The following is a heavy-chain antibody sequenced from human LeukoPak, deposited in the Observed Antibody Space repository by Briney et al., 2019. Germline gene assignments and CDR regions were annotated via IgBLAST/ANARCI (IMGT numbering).Heavy chain of an antibody. J-gene: IGHJ4*02. CDR3: ARYPYCSSTSCYYSDY. D-gene: IGHD2-2*01. CDR1: GGSISSGDYY. V-gene: IGHV4-30-4*08. Sequence: SETLSLTCTVSGGSISSGDYYWSWIRQPPGKGLEWIGYIYYSGSTYYNPSLKSRVTISVDTSKNQFSLKLSSVTAADTAVYYCARYPYCSSTSCYYSDYWGQGTLVTVSS. CDR2: IYYSGST.